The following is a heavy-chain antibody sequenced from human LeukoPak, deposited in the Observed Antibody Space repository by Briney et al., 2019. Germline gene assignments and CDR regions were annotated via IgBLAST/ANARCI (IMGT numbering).Heavy chain of an antibody. J-gene: IGHJ4*02. D-gene: IGHD1-26*01. CDR2: IYYSGST. V-gene: IGHV4-61*01. Sequence: SETLSLTCTVSGYSISSGYYWGWIRQPPGKGLEWIGYIYYSGSTNYNPSLKSRVTISVDTSKNQFSLKLSSVTAADTAVYYCARVGGHSGSYLIDYWGQGTLVTVSS. CDR3: ARVGGHSGSYLIDY. CDR1: GYSISSGYY.